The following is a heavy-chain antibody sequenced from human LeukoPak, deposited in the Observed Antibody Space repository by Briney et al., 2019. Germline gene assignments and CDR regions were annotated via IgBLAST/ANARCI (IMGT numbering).Heavy chain of an antibody. Sequence: SVKVSCKASGGTFSSYAISWVRQAPGQGLEWMGGIIPIFGTANYAQKFQGRVTITTDESTSTAYMELSSLRSEDTAVYYCASSGYCSSTSCLDYWAREPWSPSPQ. CDR1: GGTFSSYA. D-gene: IGHD2-2*03. J-gene: IGHJ4*02. CDR3: ASSGYCSSTSCLDY. CDR2: IIPIFGTA. V-gene: IGHV1-69*05.